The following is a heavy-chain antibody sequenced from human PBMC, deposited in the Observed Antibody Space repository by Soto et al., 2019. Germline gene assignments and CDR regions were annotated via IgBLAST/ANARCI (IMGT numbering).Heavy chain of an antibody. CDR1: GYTFTSYG. CDR3: ARDAAAGLNDY. J-gene: IGHJ4*02. Sequence: QVQLVQSGAEVKKHGASVKVSCKASGYTFTSYGISWVRKAPGQGLEWMGWISAYNGNTKYAQKFQGRVTMTTDTSTSTAYMEVRSLRSDDTAVYYCARDAAAGLNDYWGQGTLVTVSS. V-gene: IGHV1-18*01. D-gene: IGHD6-13*01. CDR2: ISAYNGNT.